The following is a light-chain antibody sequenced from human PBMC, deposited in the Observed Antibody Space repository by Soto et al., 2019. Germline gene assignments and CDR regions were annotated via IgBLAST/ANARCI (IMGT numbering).Light chain of an antibody. CDR3: SSFRSSSTSYV. J-gene: IGLJ1*01. CDR2: DVS. V-gene: IGLV2-14*03. CDR1: SSDIGDSNY. Sequence: QSVLTQPASVSGSPGQSITISCTGTSSDIGDSNYVSWYQQHPGKAPKLVIYDVSNRPSGVSNRFSGSKSANTASLTISGLQAEDEADYYCSSFRSSSTSYVFGTGPKVTVL.